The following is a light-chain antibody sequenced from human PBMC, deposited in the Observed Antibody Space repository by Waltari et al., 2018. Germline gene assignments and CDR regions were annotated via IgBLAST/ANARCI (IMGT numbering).Light chain of an antibody. J-gene: IGLJ2*01. CDR3: AAWDDSLNGQV. V-gene: IGLV1-44*01. Sequence: QSVLPQPPSASGTPGQTVSISCSGSSSNLGTNSVNWYQHLPGTAPKLLIFSNDQRPSGVPDRFSGSKSGTSASLAISGLQSEDEADYYCAAWDDSLNGQVFGGGTKLTVL. CDR1: SSNLGTNS. CDR2: SND.